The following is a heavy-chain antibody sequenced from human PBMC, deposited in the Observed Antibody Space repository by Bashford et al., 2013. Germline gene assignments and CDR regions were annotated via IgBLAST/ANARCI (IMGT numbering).Heavy chain of an antibody. CDR1: GYTFSVYY. J-gene: IGHJ4*02. CDR3: ARDHSGDQAIDY. V-gene: IGHV1-2*02. CDR2: IYPNSRDT. Sequence: ASVKVSCKASGYTFSVYYFHWVRQAPGQGLEWMGYIYPNSRDTYYAQKFQGRVTMTSDSPITTVYMELTSLRSDDTAVYYCARDHSGDQAIDYWGQGTLVTVSS. D-gene: IGHD4-17*01.